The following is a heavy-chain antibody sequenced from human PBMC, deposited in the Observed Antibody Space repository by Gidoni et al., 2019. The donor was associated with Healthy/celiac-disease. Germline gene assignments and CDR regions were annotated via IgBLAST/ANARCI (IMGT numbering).Heavy chain of an antibody. CDR1: GFTFGDYA. CDR2: IRSKAYGGTT. V-gene: IGHV3-49*03. CDR3: TREGGYDILTGYYVDY. J-gene: IGHJ4*02. D-gene: IGHD3-9*01. Sequence: EVQLVESGGVLVQPGRSLRLSCQASGFTFGDYAVSWFRQAPGKGLEWVGFIRSKAYGGTTEYAASVKGRFTISRDDSKSIAYLQMNSLKTEDTAVYYCTREGGYDILTGYYVDYWGQGTLVTVSS.